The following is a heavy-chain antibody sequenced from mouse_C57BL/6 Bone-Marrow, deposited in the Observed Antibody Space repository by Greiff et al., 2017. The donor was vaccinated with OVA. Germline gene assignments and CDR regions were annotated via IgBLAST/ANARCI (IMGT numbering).Heavy chain of an antibody. CDR1: GYSFTDYN. V-gene: IGHV1-39*01. CDR2: INHNYGTT. CDR3: ARGGTYYSNYAWFAY. Sequence: VQLQQSGPELVKPGASVKISCKASGYSFTDYNMNWVKQSNGKSLEWIGVINHNYGTTSYNQKFKGNATLTVDQSSSTAYMQLNSLTSEDSAVYYCARGGTYYSNYAWFAYWGQGTLVTVSA. J-gene: IGHJ3*01. D-gene: IGHD2-5*01.